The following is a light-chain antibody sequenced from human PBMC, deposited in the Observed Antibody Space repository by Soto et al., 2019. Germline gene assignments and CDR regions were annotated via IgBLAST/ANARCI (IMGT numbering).Light chain of an antibody. CDR1: SSNVGKNY. J-gene: IGLJ2*01. CDR2: DND. Sequence: QSVLTQPPSVSAVPGQRVSISCSGSSSNVGKNYVSWYQQLPGTAPKLLIYDNDKRPSGIPDRFSGSKSGTSATLGITGLQTGDEAVYYCGTWDSSLSAVVFGGGTKLTV. CDR3: GTWDSSLSAVV. V-gene: IGLV1-51*01.